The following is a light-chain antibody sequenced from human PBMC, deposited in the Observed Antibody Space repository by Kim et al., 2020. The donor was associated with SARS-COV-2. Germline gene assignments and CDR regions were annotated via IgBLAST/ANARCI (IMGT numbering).Light chain of an antibody. V-gene: IGKV3-11*01. CDR3: QQRSNWPPLT. CDR1: QSVSSY. J-gene: IGKJ4*01. Sequence: SPGERATLSCRASQSVSSYLAWYQQTPGQAPRLLLYDASNRATGIPARFSGSGSGTDFTLTISSLEPEDFAVYYCQQRSNWPPLTFGGGTKVDIK. CDR2: DAS.